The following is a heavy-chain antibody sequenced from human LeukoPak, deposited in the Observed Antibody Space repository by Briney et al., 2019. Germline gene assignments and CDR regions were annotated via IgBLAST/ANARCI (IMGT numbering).Heavy chain of an antibody. J-gene: IGHJ6*03. Sequence: GASVKVSCKASGYTFTTYGISWVRQAPGQGLEWMGWITAYSGNTNYAQRLQGRVTMTTDTSTSTAYMELRSLRSDDTAVYYCARVAEDPYYYYYIDVWGKGTTVTVSS. CDR1: GYTFTTYG. D-gene: IGHD2-21*01. V-gene: IGHV1-18*01. CDR3: ARVAEDPYYYYYIDV. CDR2: ITAYSGNT.